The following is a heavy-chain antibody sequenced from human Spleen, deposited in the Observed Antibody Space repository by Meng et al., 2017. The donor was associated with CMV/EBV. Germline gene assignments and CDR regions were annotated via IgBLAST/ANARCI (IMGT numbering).Heavy chain of an antibody. Sequence: GESLKISCAASGFTFSSYGMHWVRQAPGKGLEWVAFIRYDGSNKYYADSVKGRFTISRDNSKNTLYLQMNSLRAEDTAVYYCAKVEYSSSSEGNYYYGVDVWGQGTTVTVSS. CDR3: AKVEYSSSSEGNYYYGVDV. CDR2: IRYDGSNK. D-gene: IGHD6-6*01. J-gene: IGHJ6*02. V-gene: IGHV3-30*02. CDR1: GFTFSSYG.